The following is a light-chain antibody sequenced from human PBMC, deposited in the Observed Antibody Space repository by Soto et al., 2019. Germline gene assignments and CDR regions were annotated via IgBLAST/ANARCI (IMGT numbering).Light chain of an antibody. Sequence: EIVLTQSPVTLSLSPGERATLSCRASQSVTTFLAGYQQKPGQAPRLLIYDVSNRAPGIPARFSGSGSGTDFTLIISSLEPEDFSVYYCQQRINWPLTFGGGTKVEIK. CDR2: DVS. CDR1: QSVTTF. J-gene: IGKJ4*01. V-gene: IGKV3-11*01. CDR3: QQRINWPLT.